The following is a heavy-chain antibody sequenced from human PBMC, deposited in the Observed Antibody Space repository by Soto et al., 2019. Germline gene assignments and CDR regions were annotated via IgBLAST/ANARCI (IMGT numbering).Heavy chain of an antibody. V-gene: IGHV3-30*18. D-gene: IGHD5-18*01. CDR2: ISYDGSNK. CDR3: AKDRLTHPTRQLWLRGVLDY. Sequence: PGGSLRLSCAASGFTFSSYGMHWVRQAPGKGLEWVAVISYDGSNKYYADSVKGRFTISRDNSKNTLYLQMNSLRAEDTAVYYCAKDRLTHPTRQLWLRGVLDYWGQGTLVTVSS. J-gene: IGHJ4*02. CDR1: GFTFSSYG.